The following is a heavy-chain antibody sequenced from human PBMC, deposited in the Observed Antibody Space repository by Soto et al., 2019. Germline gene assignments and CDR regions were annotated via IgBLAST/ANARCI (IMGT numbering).Heavy chain of an antibody. CDR3: ARVITGYSSGWYLSDNWFDP. CDR2: IYYSGST. CDR1: GGSISSGGYY. Sequence: QVQLQESGPGLVKPSQTLSLTCTVSGGSISSGGYYWSWIRQHPGKGLEWIGYIYYSGSTYYNPSLKSRVTISVDTSKNQFSLKLSSETAADTAVYYCARVITGYSSGWYLSDNWFDPWGQGTLVTVSS. D-gene: IGHD6-19*01. J-gene: IGHJ5*02. V-gene: IGHV4-31*03.